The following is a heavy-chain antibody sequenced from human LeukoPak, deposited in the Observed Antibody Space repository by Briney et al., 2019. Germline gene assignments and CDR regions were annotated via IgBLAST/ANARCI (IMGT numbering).Heavy chain of an antibody. CDR2: IYHSGNT. D-gene: IGHD6-13*01. Sequence: PSETLSLTCTVSGGSVSSGGYYWSWIRQPPGKGLEWIGYIYHSGNTYYNPSLKSQVTISIDRSKNQFSLKLNSVTAADTAVYYCATNPPGIAAAGIDYWGQGTLVTVSS. J-gene: IGHJ4*02. CDR3: ATNPPGIAAAGIDY. V-gene: IGHV4-30-2*01. CDR1: GGSVSSGGYY.